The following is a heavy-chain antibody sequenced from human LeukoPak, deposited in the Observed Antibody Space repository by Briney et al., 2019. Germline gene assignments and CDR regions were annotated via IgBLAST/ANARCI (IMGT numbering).Heavy chain of an antibody. D-gene: IGHD3-10*01. J-gene: IGHJ6*03. Sequence: GGSLRLSCAASGFTFSSYEMNWVRQAPGKGLEWVSYISSSGSTIYYADSVKGRFTISRDNAKNSLYLQMNGLRPEDTAKYYCASLVLLWLGESELAAGHVDKDVWGKGTTVTVSS. CDR1: GFTFSSYE. CDR3: ASLVLLWLGESELAAGHVDKDV. CDR2: ISSSGSTI. V-gene: IGHV3-48*03.